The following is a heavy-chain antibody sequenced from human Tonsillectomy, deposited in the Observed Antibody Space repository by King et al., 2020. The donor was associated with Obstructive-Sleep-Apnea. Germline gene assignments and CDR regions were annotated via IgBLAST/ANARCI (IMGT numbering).Heavy chain of an antibody. V-gene: IGHV3-30*02. CDR2: IRYEGSNK. CDR3: ATLGDYYDSNGRYYRGPFDY. CDR1: GFTFSTYG. D-gene: IGHD3-22*01. J-gene: IGHJ4*02. Sequence: VQLVESGGGVVQSGRSLRLSCAASGFTFSTYGMHWVRQAPGKGLEWVTFIRYEGSNKYYTNSVKGRFTISRDNSKNTLYLQMNSLRPDDTAVYYCATLGDYYDSNGRYYRGPFDYWGQGTLVTVSS.